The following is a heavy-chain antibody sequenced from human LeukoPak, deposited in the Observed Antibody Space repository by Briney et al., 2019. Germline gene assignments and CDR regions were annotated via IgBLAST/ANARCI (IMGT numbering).Heavy chain of an antibody. CDR3: ARDDGDYSYYYYMEV. V-gene: IGHV7-4-1*02. J-gene: IGHJ6*03. D-gene: IGHD2-21*02. Sequence: ASVNVSCKASGYTFINYAINWVRQAPGQGLECMGWINPKTANPTYGQAFTGRFVFSLDTSINTAYLQISSLKAEDTAVYYCARDDGDYSYYYYMEVWGKGTTVTVSS. CDR2: INPKTANP. CDR1: GYTFINYA.